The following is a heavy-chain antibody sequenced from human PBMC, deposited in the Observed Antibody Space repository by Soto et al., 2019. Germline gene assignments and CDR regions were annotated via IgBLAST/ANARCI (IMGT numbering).Heavy chain of an antibody. J-gene: IGHJ4*02. V-gene: IGHV3-30*18. CDR1: GFAFNKFG. D-gene: IGHD1-26*01. Sequence: QVQLVESGGGVVQPGTSLRLSCEASGFAFNKFGMHWVRQAPGKGLEWVAFISYEGSYQYYADSVQGRLTITRDNSMNTLNMQLNSLRREDTAVYYCAKGGEVGGVLGDHWGQRTLVTVSS. CDR3: AKGGEVGGVLGDH. CDR2: ISYEGSYQ.